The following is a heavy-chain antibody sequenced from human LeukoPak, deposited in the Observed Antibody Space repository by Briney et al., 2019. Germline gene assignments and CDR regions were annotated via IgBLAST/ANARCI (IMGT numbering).Heavy chain of an antibody. CDR3: ARADYRSSAGTYYYYGMDV. CDR2: INPTGGAT. D-gene: IGHD6-6*01. Sequence: ASVKVSCKASGYTFTNYYMHWVRQAPGQAPGQGLEWMGIINPTGGATSYAQKFQGRVTMTRDTSTSTVYMELSSLRSEDTAVYYCARADYRSSAGTYYYYGMDVWGQGTTVTVSS. CDR1: GYTFTNYY. V-gene: IGHV1-46*01. J-gene: IGHJ6*02.